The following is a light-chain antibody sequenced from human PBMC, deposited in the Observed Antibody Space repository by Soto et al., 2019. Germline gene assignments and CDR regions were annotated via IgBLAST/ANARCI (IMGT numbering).Light chain of an antibody. CDR3: ATWDDSLRGVL. CDR1: SSNIGSNY. CDR2: ANS. V-gene: IGLV1-47*01. Sequence: QSVLTQPPSASGTPGPRVTLSCSGGSSNIGSNYAYWYRQLPGTAPKLVIYANSQRPSGVPDRSSGSKSGTSASLAISGLRSEDEADYYCATWDDSLRGVLFGGGTKVTVL. J-gene: IGLJ2*01.